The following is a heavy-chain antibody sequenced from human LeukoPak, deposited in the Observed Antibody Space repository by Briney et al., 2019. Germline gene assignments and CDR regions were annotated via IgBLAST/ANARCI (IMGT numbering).Heavy chain of an antibody. CDR1: GFTLTDHY. CDR3: ARDPDYGDPY. V-gene: IGHV3-11*01. CDR2: ITSSGTTR. J-gene: IGHJ4*02. Sequence: GGSLRLSCTVSGFTLTDHYMSWFRQSPGRGLEWISWITSSGTTRDYADSVKGRFTISRDNTKNSVYLQMTGLRPDDTAVYYCARDPDYGDPYWGQGTLVTVSS. D-gene: IGHD4-17*01.